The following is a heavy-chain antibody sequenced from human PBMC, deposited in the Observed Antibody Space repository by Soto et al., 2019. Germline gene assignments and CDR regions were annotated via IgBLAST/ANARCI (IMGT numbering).Heavy chain of an antibody. CDR3: ARQEWGKSAYHYSMDV. D-gene: IGHD3-16*01. Sequence: QLQLQESGPGLVKPSETLSLTCTVSGGSISSRDYYWGWIRQPPGKGLGWIGSVVYTGTGFYNPSLKSRHAISVVTSKNQYSLTLNYVTAADTAVYYCARQEWGKSAYHYSMDVWGKGTTVTVSS. CDR2: VVYTGTG. J-gene: IGHJ6*03. CDR1: GGSISSRDYY. V-gene: IGHV4-39*01.